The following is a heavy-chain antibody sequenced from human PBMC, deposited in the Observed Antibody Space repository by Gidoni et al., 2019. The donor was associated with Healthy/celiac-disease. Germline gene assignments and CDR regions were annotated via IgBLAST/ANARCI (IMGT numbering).Heavy chain of an antibody. D-gene: IGHD3-22*01. CDR2: ISGSGGST. J-gene: IGHJ4*02. V-gene: IGHV3-23*01. CDR3: AKDPPGSYYEPLYYFDY. Sequence: EVQLLESGGGLVQPGGSLSLSCAASGFTFSSYAMSWVRQAPGKGLEWVSAISGSGGSTYYADSVKGRFTISRDNSKNTLYLQMNSLRAEDTAVYYCAKDPPGSYYEPLYYFDYWGQGTLVTVSS. CDR1: GFTFSSYA.